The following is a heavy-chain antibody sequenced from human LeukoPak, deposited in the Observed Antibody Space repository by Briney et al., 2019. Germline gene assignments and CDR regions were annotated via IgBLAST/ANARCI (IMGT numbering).Heavy chain of an antibody. Sequence: GRSLRLSCAVSGFTFSNYDMHWVRQAPGKGLEWVAVIWYDGSNKYYADSVKGRFTISRDNSKNTLYLQMNTLGAEDTAVYYCARDPGGVVYFDYWGQGTLVTVSS. J-gene: IGHJ4*02. V-gene: IGHV3-33*01. CDR2: IWYDGSNK. CDR3: ARDPGGVVYFDY. D-gene: IGHD2-8*01. CDR1: GFTFSNYD.